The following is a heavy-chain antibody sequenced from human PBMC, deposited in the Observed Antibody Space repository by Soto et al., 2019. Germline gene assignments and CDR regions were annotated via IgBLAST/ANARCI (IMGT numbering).Heavy chain of an antibody. V-gene: IGHV1-69*13. CDR2: IIPILGST. J-gene: IGHJ4*02. CDR3: ARDRWSDSSGYYYESAY. CDR1: GGTFSNYG. D-gene: IGHD3-22*01. Sequence: VASVKVSCKASGGTFSNYGISWVRQAPGQGLEWMGGIIPILGSTKSAQSFQSRVTFTADESTTMAYMELSSLSSEDTAVYYCARDRWSDSSGYYYESAYWGQGTLVTVSS.